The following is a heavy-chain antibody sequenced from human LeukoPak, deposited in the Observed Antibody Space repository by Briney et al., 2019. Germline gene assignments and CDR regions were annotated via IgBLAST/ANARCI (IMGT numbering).Heavy chain of an antibody. D-gene: IGHD3-22*01. CDR3: ARSAYYYDSSGFGY. CDR1: GYSISSGYF. V-gene: IGHV4-38-2*01. Sequence: KTSETLSLTCAVSGYSISSGYFWGWIRQPPGKGLEWIGSIYYSGETNYNPSLKSRVTTSLDTSKNQFSLKLSSVTAADTAVYYCARSAYYYDSSGFGYWGQGTLVTVSS. J-gene: IGHJ4*02. CDR2: IYYSGET.